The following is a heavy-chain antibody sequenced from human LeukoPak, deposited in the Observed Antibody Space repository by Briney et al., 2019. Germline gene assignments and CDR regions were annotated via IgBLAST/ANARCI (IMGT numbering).Heavy chain of an antibody. J-gene: IGHJ4*02. CDR1: GYTFTGYY. CDR2: INPNSGGT. V-gene: IGHV1-2*02. Sequence: ASVKVSCKASGYTFTGYYMHWVRQAPGQGLEWMGWINPNSGGTNYAQKFQGRVTMTRDTSISTAYMELSRLRFDDTAVYYCAREALEGSSWYNYWGQGTLVTVSS. CDR3: AREALEGSSWYNY. D-gene: IGHD6-13*01.